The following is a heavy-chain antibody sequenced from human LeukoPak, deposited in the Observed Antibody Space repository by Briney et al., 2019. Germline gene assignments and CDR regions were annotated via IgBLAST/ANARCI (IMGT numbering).Heavy chain of an antibody. J-gene: IGHJ5*02. CDR2: IYYSGST. CDR3: ARTYYYDSSGSPYDWFDP. D-gene: IGHD3-22*01. CDR1: GGSISSYY. Sequence: SETLSLTCTASGGSISSYYWSWIRQPPGKGLEWIGYIYYSGSTNYNPSLKSRVTISVDTSKNQFSLKLSSVTAADTAVYYCARTYYYDSSGSPYDWFDPWGQGTLVTVSS. V-gene: IGHV4-59*08.